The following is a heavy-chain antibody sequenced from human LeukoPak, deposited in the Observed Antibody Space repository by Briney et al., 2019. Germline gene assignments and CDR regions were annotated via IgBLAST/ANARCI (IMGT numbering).Heavy chain of an antibody. CDR3: ASPGSGRHN. Sequence: PGGSLRLSCAASGFSFHYYAMHWVRQAPGKGLEWVAVISYDGANEYYADSVKGRLTISRDNSKNTLYMEMSSLRPEDTAVYYCASPGSGRHNWGQGTLVTVSS. D-gene: IGHD7-27*01. CDR1: GFSFHYYA. V-gene: IGHV3-30-3*01. J-gene: IGHJ4*02. CDR2: ISYDGANE.